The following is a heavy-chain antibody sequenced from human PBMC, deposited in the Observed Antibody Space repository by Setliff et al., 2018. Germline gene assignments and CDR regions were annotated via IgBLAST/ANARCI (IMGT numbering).Heavy chain of an antibody. V-gene: IGHV1-8*02. CDR1: GYTFTSYD. CDR2: MNPNSGNT. D-gene: IGHD3-3*01. CDR3: ARGRERDYNFWSGYYTYYYYGMDV. J-gene: IGHJ6*02. Sequence: ASVKVSCKASGYTFTSYDINWVRQATGQGLEWMGWMNPNSGNTGYAQKFQGRVTMTRNTSISTAYMELSSLRSEDTAVYYCARGRERDYNFWSGYYTYYYYGMDVWGQGITVTVSS.